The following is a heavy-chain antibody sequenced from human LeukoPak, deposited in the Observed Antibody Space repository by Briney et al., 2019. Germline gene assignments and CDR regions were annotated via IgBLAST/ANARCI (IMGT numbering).Heavy chain of an antibody. V-gene: IGHV3-48*03. CDR1: GFTFSSYE. J-gene: IGHJ6*04. Sequence: GGSLRVSCAASGFTFSSYEMNWVRQAPGKGLEWVSYISSSGSTIYYADSVKGRFTISRDNAKNSLYLQMNSLRAEDTAVYYCAELGITMIGGVWGKGTTVTASS. D-gene: IGHD3-10*02. CDR3: AELGITMIGGV. CDR2: ISSSGSTI.